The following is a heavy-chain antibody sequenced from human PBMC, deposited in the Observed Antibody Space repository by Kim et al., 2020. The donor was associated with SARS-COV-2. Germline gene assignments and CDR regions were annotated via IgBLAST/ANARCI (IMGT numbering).Heavy chain of an antibody. Sequence: SETLSLTCTASGDSINTGRYSWGWIRQPPGKGLEWIGSISYTGSTYYNPSLKSRVTISIDTSNNQFSLRLTSVTAADTAVFYCARLGYYDLLSGYYFFDYWGQGNLLTVSS. V-gene: IGHV4-39*01. CDR1: GDSINTGRYS. CDR3: ARLGYYDLLSGYYFFDY. D-gene: IGHD3-3*01. CDR2: ISYTGST. J-gene: IGHJ4*02.